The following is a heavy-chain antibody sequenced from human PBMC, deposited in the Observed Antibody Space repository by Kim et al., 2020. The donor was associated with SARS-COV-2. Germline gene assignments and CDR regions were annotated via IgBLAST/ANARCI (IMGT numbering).Heavy chain of an antibody. J-gene: IGHJ6*03. V-gene: IGHV3-15*01. CDR1: GFTFSNAW. CDR2: IKSKTDGGTT. D-gene: IGHD3-10*01. CDR3: SRTYYYGSGSYKRRDYHCFSMDF. Sequence: GGSLRLSCAASGFTFSNAWMSWVRQAPGKGLEWVGRIKSKTDGGTTDYAAPVKGRFTISRDDSKNTLYLQMNSLKTEDTAVYYCSRTYYYGSGSYKRRDYHCFSMDFWGKGTSGTVSS.